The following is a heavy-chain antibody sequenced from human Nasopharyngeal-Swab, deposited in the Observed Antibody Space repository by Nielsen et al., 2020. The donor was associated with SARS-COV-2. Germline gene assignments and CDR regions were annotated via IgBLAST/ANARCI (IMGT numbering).Heavy chain of an antibody. CDR2: ISSSSSYI. J-gene: IGHJ4*02. V-gene: IGHV3-21*05. Sequence: GESLKISCAASGFTFSSYEMNWVRQAPGKGLEWVSYISSSSSYIYYADSVKGRFTISRDNAKNSLYLQMNSLRAEDTAVYYCARSSPLGYCSSTSCYGLDDYWGQGTLVTVSS. CDR3: ARSSPLGYCSSTSCYGLDDY. D-gene: IGHD2-2*01. CDR1: GFTFSSYE.